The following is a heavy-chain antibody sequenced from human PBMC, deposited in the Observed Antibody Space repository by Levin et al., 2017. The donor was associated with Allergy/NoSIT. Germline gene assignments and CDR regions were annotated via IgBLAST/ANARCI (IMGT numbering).Heavy chain of an antibody. CDR2: IYYSGST. CDR1: GGSISSSSYY. J-gene: IGHJ4*02. D-gene: IGHD3-3*01. V-gene: IGHV4-39*01. Sequence: AGGSLRLSCTVSGGSISSSSYYWGWIRQPPGKGLEWIGSIYYSGSTYYNPSLKSRVTISVDTSKNQFSLKLSSVTAADTAVYYCASFDFWSGYFGYWGQGTLVTVSS. CDR3: ASFDFWSGYFGY.